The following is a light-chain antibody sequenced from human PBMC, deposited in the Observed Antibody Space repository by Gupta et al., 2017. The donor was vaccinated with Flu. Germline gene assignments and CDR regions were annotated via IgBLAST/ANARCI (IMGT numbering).Light chain of an antibody. J-gene: IGLJ3*02. CDR3: SSYTSSNSLE. CDR1: SSDVGGYNY. Sequence: QFALPQPASVSGSPGQSITISCTGTSSDVGGYNYVSWYQHHPGKAPKLMIYEVINRPSGVSNRFSGSKSGNTASLTISGLQAEDEADYYCSSYTSSNSLEFGGGTKLTVL. V-gene: IGLV2-14*01. CDR2: EVI.